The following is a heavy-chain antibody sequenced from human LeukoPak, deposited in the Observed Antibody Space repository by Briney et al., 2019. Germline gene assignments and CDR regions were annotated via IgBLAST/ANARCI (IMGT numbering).Heavy chain of an antibody. Sequence: TGGSLRLSCAASGFILSNYGMHWVRQAPGKGLEWVAFIWYAGSNKYYADSVKGRFTISRDNSRNTLYLQMNSLRADDTAVYYCAKDRCSSTSCSFDYWGQGTLVTVSS. CDR1: GFILSNYG. J-gene: IGHJ4*02. D-gene: IGHD2-2*01. CDR3: AKDRCSSTSCSFDY. V-gene: IGHV3-30*02. CDR2: IWYAGSNK.